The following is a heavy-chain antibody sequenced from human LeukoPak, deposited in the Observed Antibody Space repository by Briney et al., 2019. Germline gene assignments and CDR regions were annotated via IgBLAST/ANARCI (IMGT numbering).Heavy chain of an antibody. D-gene: IGHD3-10*02. Sequence: GGSLRLSCAASGFTFSSYDMNWVRQAPGKGPEWVSYISSRGTTMYYADSVKGRFTISRDNAKNSLYLQMNSLRAEDTAVYYCAELGITMIGGVWGKGTTVTISS. CDR3: AELGITMIGGV. J-gene: IGHJ6*04. CDR2: ISSRGTTM. CDR1: GFTFSSYD. V-gene: IGHV3-48*03.